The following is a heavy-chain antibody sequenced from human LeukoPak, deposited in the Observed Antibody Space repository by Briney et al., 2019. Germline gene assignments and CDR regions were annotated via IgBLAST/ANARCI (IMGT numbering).Heavy chain of an antibody. CDR2: ISGDGRST. Sequence: GGTLRLSCAASGFTFSRYGMSWVRQIPGKGLEWVSTISGDGRSTYYADSVKGRVTISRDNSKNTLYLQMNSLRAEDTAIYYCAKDVEWESIYFDYWGQGSLVTVSS. CDR3: AKDVEWESIYFDY. CDR1: GFTFSRYG. V-gene: IGHV3-23*01. D-gene: IGHD1-26*01. J-gene: IGHJ4*02.